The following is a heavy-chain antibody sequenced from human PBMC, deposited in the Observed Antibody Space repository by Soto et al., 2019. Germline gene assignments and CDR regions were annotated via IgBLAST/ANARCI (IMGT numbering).Heavy chain of an antibody. J-gene: IGHJ6*02. V-gene: IGHV4-39*01. CDR2: IYYSGST. D-gene: IGHD4-4*01. Sequence: SETLSLTCTVSGGSISSSSYYWGWIRQPPGKGLEWIGSIYYSGSTYYNPSLKSRVTISVDTSKNQFSLKLSSVTAADTAAYYCAKTDHDDSIDYYYGMDVWGQGTTVTVSS. CDR3: AKTDHDDSIDYYYGMDV. CDR1: GGSISSSSYY.